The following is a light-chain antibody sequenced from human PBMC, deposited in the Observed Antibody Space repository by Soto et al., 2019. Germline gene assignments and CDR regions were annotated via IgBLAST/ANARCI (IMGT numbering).Light chain of an antibody. CDR2: AVS. J-gene: IGLJ2*01. CDR3: SSYTTNGTYVV. CDR1: SSDVGSYNR. Sequence: QSVLTQPPSVSGSPGQSVTISCTGTSSDVGSYNRVSWYQQPPGTAPKLMIYAVSSRPSGVSARFSGSKSGNTASLTISGLQAEDEADYYCSSYTTNGTYVVFGGGTKLTV. V-gene: IGLV2-18*02.